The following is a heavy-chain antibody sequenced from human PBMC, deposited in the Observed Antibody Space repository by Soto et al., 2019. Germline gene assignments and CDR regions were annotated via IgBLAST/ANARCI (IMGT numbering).Heavy chain of an antibody. Sequence: QVQLVQSGAEVKKPVASVTVSCNSSGYAFTTYNINWLRQATGQGLEWMGWTNPKSGQTGYAQKFQGRVTMTRDTSTHTAYMELSSLRSEDTAVYYCTRGHNWFDPWGQGTLVIVSS. CDR1: GYAFTTYN. V-gene: IGHV1-8*01. CDR3: TRGHNWFDP. CDR2: TNPKSGQT. J-gene: IGHJ5*02.